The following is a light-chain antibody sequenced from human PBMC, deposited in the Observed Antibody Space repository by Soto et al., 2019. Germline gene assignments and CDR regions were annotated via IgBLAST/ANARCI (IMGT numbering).Light chain of an antibody. Sequence: QSVLTQPPSVPGAPGQRVTISCTGSSSNIGAGYDVHWYQQLPGTAPKLLIYGNSNRPSGVPDRFSGSKSGTSASLAITGLQAEDEADYYCQSFDSSRSAYVFGTGTKVTVL. V-gene: IGLV1-40*01. CDR1: SSNIGAGYD. J-gene: IGLJ1*01. CDR3: QSFDSSRSAYV. CDR2: GNS.